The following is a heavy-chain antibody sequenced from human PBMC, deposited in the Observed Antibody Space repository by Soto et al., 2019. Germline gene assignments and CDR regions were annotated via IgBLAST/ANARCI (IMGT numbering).Heavy chain of an antibody. CDR1: AFTFINYA. V-gene: IGHV3-23*01. Sequence: EVQLLESGGGLVQPGGSLRVSCAASAFTFINYAMTWVRQAPGKGLEWVSSISGSGGLTYYADSVKGRFTISRDNSKNMELLQKSRLGAEDTVEYYWAKARGHDDSGSYGHWGQGTLVTVSS. CDR2: ISGSGGLT. CDR3: AKARGHDDSGSYGH. D-gene: IGHD3-10*01. J-gene: IGHJ1*01.